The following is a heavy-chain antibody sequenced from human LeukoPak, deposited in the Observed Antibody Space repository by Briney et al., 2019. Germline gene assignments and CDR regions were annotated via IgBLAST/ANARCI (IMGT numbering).Heavy chain of an antibody. D-gene: IGHD4-17*01. CDR2: VSHSGYI. CDR3: ARAGDYVGADAFDV. J-gene: IGHJ3*01. Sequence: PSETLSLTCSVSGASISSYYWTWIRQPPGKGLQFIGYVSHSGYITYNPPLRSRVSISVDSSQNHFSLHLNSVTAADTALYYCARAGDYVGADAFDVWGQGSLVIVSS. CDR1: GASISSYY. V-gene: IGHV4-59*01.